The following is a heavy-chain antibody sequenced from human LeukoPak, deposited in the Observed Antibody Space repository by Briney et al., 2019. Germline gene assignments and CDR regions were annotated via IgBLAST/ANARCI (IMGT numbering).Heavy chain of an antibody. CDR1: GGSISSSSYY. D-gene: IGHD2-2*02. V-gene: IGHV4-39*01. Sequence: SETLSLTCTVSGGSISSSSYYWCWIRQPPGKGLEWIGSIYYSGSTYYNPSLKSRVTISVDTSKNQFSLKLGSVTAADTAVYYCASNPASVVVPAAIRRLREYNDYWGQGTLVTVSS. CDR3: ASNPASVVVPAAIRRLREYNDY. CDR2: IYYSGST. J-gene: IGHJ4*02.